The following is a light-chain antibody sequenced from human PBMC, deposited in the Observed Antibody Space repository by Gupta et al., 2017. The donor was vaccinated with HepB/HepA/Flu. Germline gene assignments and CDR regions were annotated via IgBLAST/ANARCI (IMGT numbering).Light chain of an antibody. J-gene: IGLJ3*02. CDR1: ALPKKY. CDR2: KDS. V-gene: IGLV3-16*01. Sequence: SYELTQPPSVSVSLGQMARITCSGEALPKKYAYWYQQKPGQCPVLVIYKDSERPSGIPERFSGPSSGTIVTLTISGVQAEDDAYYYCLSADSSGTFWVFGGGTKLTVL. CDR3: LSADSSGTFWV.